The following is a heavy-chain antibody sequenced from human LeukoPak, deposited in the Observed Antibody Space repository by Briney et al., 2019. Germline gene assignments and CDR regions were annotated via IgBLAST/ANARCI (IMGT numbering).Heavy chain of an antibody. V-gene: IGHV1-2*06. Sequence: ASVKVSCKVSGYTLTELSMHWVRQAPGQGLEWMGRINPKSGGTNYAEKFQGRVTMTRDTSINTAYMELSRLRSDDTAVYYCARYYGSGYYFDYWGQGTLVTVSS. CDR2: INPKSGGT. J-gene: IGHJ4*02. CDR3: ARYYGSGYYFDY. D-gene: IGHD3-10*01. CDR1: GYTLTELS.